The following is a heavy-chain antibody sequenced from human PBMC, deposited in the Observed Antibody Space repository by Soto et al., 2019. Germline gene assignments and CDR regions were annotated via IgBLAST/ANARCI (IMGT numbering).Heavy chain of an antibody. Sequence: GGSLRLSCAASGFTVSVNYMSWVRQAPGKGLEWVSVIYSGGSTHYAESVKGRFTISRDSSKDTLYLQMNSLRAEDTAVYYCARASSGYYTGMLDYWGQGALVTVSS. D-gene: IGHD3-3*01. CDR2: IYSGGST. V-gene: IGHV3-66*01. CDR3: ARASSGYYTGMLDY. J-gene: IGHJ4*02. CDR1: GFTVSVNY.